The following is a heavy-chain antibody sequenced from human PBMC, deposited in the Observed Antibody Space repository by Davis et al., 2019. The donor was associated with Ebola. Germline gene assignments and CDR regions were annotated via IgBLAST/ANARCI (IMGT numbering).Heavy chain of an antibody. V-gene: IGHV3-23*01. Sequence: PGGSLRLSCAASGFTFSSYAMSWVRQAPGKGLEWVSAISGSGGSTYYADSVKGRFTISRDNSKNTLYLQMNSLRAEDTAVYYCAKDQGPFYYGSVTFDYWGQGTLVTVSS. D-gene: IGHD3-10*01. J-gene: IGHJ4*02. CDR3: AKDQGPFYYGSVTFDY. CDR2: ISGSGGST. CDR1: GFTFSSYA.